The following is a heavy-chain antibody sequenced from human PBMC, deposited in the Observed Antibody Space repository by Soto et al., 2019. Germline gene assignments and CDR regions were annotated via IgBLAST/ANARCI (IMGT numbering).Heavy chain of an antibody. CDR3: ARAGRITMVRGRVAKRWFDP. D-gene: IGHD3-10*01. V-gene: IGHV4-34*01. J-gene: IGHJ5*02. CDR2: INHIGST. Sequence: SETLSLTCAVYGGSFSGYYGSWIRQPPGKGLEWIGEINHIGSTNYNPSLKSRVTISVDTSKNQFSLKLSSVTAADTAVYYCARAGRITMVRGRVAKRWFDPWGQGTLVTVSS. CDR1: GGSFSGYY.